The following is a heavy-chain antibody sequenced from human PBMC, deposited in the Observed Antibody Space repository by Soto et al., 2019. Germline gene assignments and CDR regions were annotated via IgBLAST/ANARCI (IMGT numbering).Heavy chain of an antibody. J-gene: IGHJ4*02. Sequence: QVQLVESGGNVVQPGGSLRLSCAAFGFTFSDYAMHWVRQSPGKGLEWVAIIWSDGNTKIYVDSVKGRFTTSRDNSKNTVYLQMNSLRAEDTAVYFCARAYGSGSYLIDFWGQGTLVTVSS. CDR3: ARAYGSGSYLIDF. CDR1: GFTFSDYA. V-gene: IGHV3-33*01. CDR2: IWSDGNTK. D-gene: IGHD3-10*01.